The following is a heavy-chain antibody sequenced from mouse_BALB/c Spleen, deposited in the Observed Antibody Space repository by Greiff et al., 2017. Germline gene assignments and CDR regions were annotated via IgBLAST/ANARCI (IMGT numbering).Heavy chain of an antibody. J-gene: IGHJ4*01. CDR3: ARGGEGYKGAMDY. V-gene: IGHV2-9*02. Sequence: VQGVESGPGLVAPSQSLSITCTVSGFSLTSYGVHWVRQPPGKGLEWLGVIWAGGSTNYNSALMSRLSISKDNSKSQVFLKMNSLQTDDTAMYYCARGGEGYKGAMDYWGQGTSVTVSS. CDR2: IWAGGST. D-gene: IGHD2-2*01. CDR1: GFSLTSYG.